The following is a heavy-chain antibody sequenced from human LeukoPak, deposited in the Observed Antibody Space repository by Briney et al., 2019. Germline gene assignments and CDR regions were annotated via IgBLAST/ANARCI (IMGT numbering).Heavy chain of an antibody. D-gene: IGHD3-16*01. V-gene: IGHV7-4-1*02. CDR2: INTNTGNP. J-gene: IGHJ4*02. CDR3: ARGGITVDY. CDR1: GYTFTGYY. Sequence: ASVKVSCKASGYTFTGYYMHWVRQAPGQGLEWMGWINTNTGNPTYAQGFTGRFVFSLDTSVSTAYLQISSLKAEDTAVYYCARGGITVDYWGQGTLVTVSS.